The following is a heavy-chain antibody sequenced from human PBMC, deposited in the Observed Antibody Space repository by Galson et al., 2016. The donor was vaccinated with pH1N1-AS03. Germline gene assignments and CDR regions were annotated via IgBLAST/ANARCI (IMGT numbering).Heavy chain of an antibody. D-gene: IGHD3-10*01. Sequence: TLSLTCAVSGGSISSGGYSWSWIRQPPGKGLEWSGYIYHTGSTCYNPSLKSRVTISVNRSKNHFSLKLTSVTAADSAVYYCARNCIRLGRGSFYYYGMDVWGQGTTVTVPS. CDR2: IYHTGST. J-gene: IGHJ6*02. V-gene: IGHV4-30-2*01. CDR3: ARNCIRLGRGSFYYYGMDV. CDR1: GGSISSGGYS.